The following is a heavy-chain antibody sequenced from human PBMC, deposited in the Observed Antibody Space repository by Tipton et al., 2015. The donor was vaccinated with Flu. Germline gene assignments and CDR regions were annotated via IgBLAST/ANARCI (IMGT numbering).Heavy chain of an antibody. CDR1: GFTFDDYG. Sequence: SLRLSCAGSGFTFDDYGMSWVRQAPGEGPGWVSGISWNGGSTGYADSVKGRFTISRDNAKNSLYLQMNSLRAEDTALYYCARVDDTPGGNYYGWFDPWGQGTLVTVSS. J-gene: IGHJ5*02. CDR2: ISWNGGST. D-gene: IGHD1-26*01. V-gene: IGHV3-20*04. CDR3: ARVDDTPGGNYYGWFDP.